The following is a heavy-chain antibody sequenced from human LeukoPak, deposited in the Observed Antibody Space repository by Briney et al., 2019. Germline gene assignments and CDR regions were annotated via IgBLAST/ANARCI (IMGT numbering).Heavy chain of an antibody. J-gene: IGHJ1*01. CDR2: INPSGGST. CDR1: GYTFTSYY. CDR3: ARVGGDYLSAEYFQH. D-gene: IGHD4-17*01. V-gene: IGHV1-46*01. Sequence: ASVKVSCKASGYTFTSYYMHWVRQAPGQGLEWMGIINPSGGSTSYAQKFQGRVTMTRDTSTSTVYMELSSLRSEATAVYYCARVGGDYLSAEYFQHWGQGTLVTVSS.